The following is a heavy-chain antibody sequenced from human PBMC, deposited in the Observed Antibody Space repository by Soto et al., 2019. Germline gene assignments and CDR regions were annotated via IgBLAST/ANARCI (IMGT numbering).Heavy chain of an antibody. J-gene: IGHJ4*02. D-gene: IGHD5-12*01. CDR3: ARGGPEMATIGSLDY. V-gene: IGHV1-46*01. CDR2: IKPSGGST. Sequence: SXKVSFKAAGYTXTNYYSNLVRQAPGQGLEWMGVIKPSGGSTSYARKFQGRVTMTSDTSTRKVYMELTSLTSDHTAVYYCARGGPEMATIGSLDYWGQGTLGTVSS. CDR1: GYTXTNYY.